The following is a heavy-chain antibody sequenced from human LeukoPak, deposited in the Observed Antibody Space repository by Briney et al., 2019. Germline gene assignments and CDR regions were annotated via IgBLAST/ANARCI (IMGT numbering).Heavy chain of an antibody. V-gene: IGHV4-34*01. CDR1: GGSFSGYY. CDR2: INYSGST. CDR3: AREYTAMDH. D-gene: IGHD5-18*01. J-gene: IGHJ4*02. Sequence: SETLSLTCAVYGGSFSGYYWNWIRQPPGKGLEWIGEINYSGSTNYNPSLKSRVTMSIDTSKNRFSLKLSSVTAADTAVYYCAREYTAMDHWGQGTLVTVSS.